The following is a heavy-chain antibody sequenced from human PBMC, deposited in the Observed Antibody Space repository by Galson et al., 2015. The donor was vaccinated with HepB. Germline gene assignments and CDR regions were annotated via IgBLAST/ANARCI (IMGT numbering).Heavy chain of an antibody. CDR1: GGTFSSYA. J-gene: IGHJ6*03. V-gene: IGHV1-69*13. Sequence: SVKVSCKASGGTFSSYAISWVRQAPGQGLEWMGGIIPIFGTANYAQKFQGRVTITADESTSTAYMELSSLRSEDTAVYYCARDPGAVAGTSYYYYYMDVWGKGTTVTVSS. CDR2: IIPIFGTA. D-gene: IGHD6-19*01. CDR3: ARDPGAVAGTSYYYYYMDV.